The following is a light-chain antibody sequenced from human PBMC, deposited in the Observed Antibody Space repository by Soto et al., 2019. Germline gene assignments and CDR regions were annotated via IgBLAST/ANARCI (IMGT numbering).Light chain of an antibody. CDR2: DAS. J-gene: IGKJ1*01. Sequence: EIVMTQSPATLSLSPGETATLSCRASQSVSSFLAWYQQKPGQAPRLLIYDASNRATGIPARFSGSGSGTDFTLTISSLEPEDFAVYYCQQRFSWWTFGHGTNVEFK. V-gene: IGKV3-11*01. CDR3: QQRFSWWT. CDR1: QSVSSF.